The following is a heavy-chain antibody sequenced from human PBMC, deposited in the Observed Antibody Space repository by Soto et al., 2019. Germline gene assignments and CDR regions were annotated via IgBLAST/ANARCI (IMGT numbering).Heavy chain of an antibody. V-gene: IGHV3-73*01. J-gene: IGHJ4*02. D-gene: IGHD3-3*01. CDR1: GFNISGSA. CDR3: ASVRLFGVIFDY. CDR2: IRSKPNKFAT. Sequence: PGGSLRLSCVASGFNISGSAVHWFRQASGKGLEWIGRIRSKPNKFATTYGASMQGRLSFSRDDSKNTAYLQMNSLKTEDTAVYYCASVRLFGVIFDYWGRGTLVTVSS.